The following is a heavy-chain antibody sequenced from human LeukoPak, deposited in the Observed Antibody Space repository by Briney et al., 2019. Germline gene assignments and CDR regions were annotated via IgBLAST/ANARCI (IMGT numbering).Heavy chain of an antibody. V-gene: IGHV3-23*01. CDR1: GFTFSSYA. CDR2: ISGSGGST. CDR3: AKDRRWLQGGAFDI. D-gene: IGHD5-24*01. J-gene: IGHJ3*02. Sequence: QAGGSLRLSCAASGFTFSSYAMSWVRQAPGKGLEWVSAISGSGGSTYYADSVKGRFTISRDNSKNTLYPQMNSLRAEDTAVYYCAKDRRWLQGGAFDIWGQGTMVTVSS.